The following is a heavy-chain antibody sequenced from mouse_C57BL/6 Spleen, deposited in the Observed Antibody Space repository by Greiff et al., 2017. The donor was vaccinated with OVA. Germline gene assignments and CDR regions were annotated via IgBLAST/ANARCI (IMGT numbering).Heavy chain of an antibody. V-gene: IGHV1-80*01. CDR3: AREGPYDPLAY. J-gene: IGHJ3*01. Sequence: QVQLQQSGAELVKPGASVKISCKASGYAFSSYWMYWVTQRPGTGLEWIGQIYPGDGDTNYNGKFKGKATLTADKSSSTAYMQLSSLTSEDSAVDFCAREGPYDPLAYWGQGTLVTVSA. CDR2: IYPGDGDT. D-gene: IGHD2-3*01. CDR1: GYAFSSYW.